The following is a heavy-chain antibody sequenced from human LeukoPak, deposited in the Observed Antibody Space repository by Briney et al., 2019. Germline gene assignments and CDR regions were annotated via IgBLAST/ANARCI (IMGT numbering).Heavy chain of an antibody. D-gene: IGHD3-16*02. V-gene: IGHV3-23*01. CDR1: GFTFSSYA. J-gene: IGHJ4*02. CDR3: ATPELSFDY. Sequence: GGSLRLSCAASGFTFSSYAMSWVRQAPGKGLEWVSIVIGSGDNTYYADSVKGRFTISRDNSKNTLCLQMNSLTAEDTAVYYCATPELSFDYWGQGTLVTVSS. CDR2: VIGSGDNT.